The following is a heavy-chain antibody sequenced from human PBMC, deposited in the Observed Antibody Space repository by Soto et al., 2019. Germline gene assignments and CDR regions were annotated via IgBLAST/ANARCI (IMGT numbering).Heavy chain of an antibody. J-gene: IGHJ5*02. Sequence: ASVKVSCKASGGTFSSYAISWVRQAPGQGLEWMGGIIPIFGTANYAQKFQGRVTITADESTSTAYMELSSLRSEGTAVYYCARVASTVAAEFDPWGQGTLVTVSS. CDR3: ARVASTVAAEFDP. V-gene: IGHV1-69*13. CDR1: GGTFSSYA. CDR2: IIPIFGTA.